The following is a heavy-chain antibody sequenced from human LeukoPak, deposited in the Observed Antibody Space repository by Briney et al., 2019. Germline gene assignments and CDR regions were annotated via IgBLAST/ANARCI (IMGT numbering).Heavy chain of an antibody. D-gene: IGHD6-25*01. Sequence: NPSESLSLTCAVSGYSISSGYYWGWIRQPPGKGLEWIGCIYHSGSTYSNPPLKSRVPISVDTSNNQCSLKLSSVTAADTAVYYSAREHRGISARVRGQGTLVTVSS. J-gene: IGHJ4*02. CDR3: AREHRGISARV. CDR1: GYSISSGYY. V-gene: IGHV4-38-2*02. CDR2: IYHSGST.